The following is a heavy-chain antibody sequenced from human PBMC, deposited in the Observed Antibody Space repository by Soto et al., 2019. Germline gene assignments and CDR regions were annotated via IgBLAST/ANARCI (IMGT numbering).Heavy chain of an antibody. V-gene: IGHV4-34*01. D-gene: IGHD3-10*01. CDR2: INHSGST. CDR3: ARYGGVLLWFGRGEGKYYFDY. CDR1: GGSFSGYY. Sequence: SETLSLTCAVYGGSFSGYYWSWIRQPPGKGLEWIGEINHSGSTNYNPSLKSRVTISVDTSKNQFSLKLSSVTAADTAVYYCARYGGVLLWFGRGEGKYYFDYWGQGTLVTVSS. J-gene: IGHJ4*02.